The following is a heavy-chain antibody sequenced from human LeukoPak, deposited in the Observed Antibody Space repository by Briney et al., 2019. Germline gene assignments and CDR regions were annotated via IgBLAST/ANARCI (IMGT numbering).Heavy chain of an antibody. CDR2: IYYSGST. Sequence: KPSETLSLTCTVSGGSISSSSYYWGWIRQPPGKGLEWIGSIYYSGSTYYNPSLKSRVTISVDTSKNQLSLKLSSVTAADTAVYYCASWVPFGRHTKYYFDYWGQGTLVTVSS. D-gene: IGHD3-10*01. V-gene: IGHV4-39*01. J-gene: IGHJ4*02. CDR3: ASWVPFGRHTKYYFDY. CDR1: GGSISSSSYY.